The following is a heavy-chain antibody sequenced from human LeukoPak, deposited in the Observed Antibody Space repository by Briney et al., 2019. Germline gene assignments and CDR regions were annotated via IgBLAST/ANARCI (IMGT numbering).Heavy chain of an antibody. CDR3: ASSSSQRDYYYYYMDV. CDR1: GFTFSTYW. J-gene: IGHJ6*03. CDR2: IKQDGSEK. Sequence: PGGSLRLSCVASGFTFSTYWMSWVRQAPGKGLEWVANIKQDGSEKYYVDSVKGRFTISRDNAKNSLYLQMNSLRAEDTAVYYCASSSSQRDYYYYYMDVWGKGTTVTVSS. V-gene: IGHV3-7*01. D-gene: IGHD6-6*01.